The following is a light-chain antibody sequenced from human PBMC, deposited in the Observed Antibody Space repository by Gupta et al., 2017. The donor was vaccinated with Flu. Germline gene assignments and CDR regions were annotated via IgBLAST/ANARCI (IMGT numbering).Light chain of an antibody. J-gene: IGLJ3*02. Sequence: RNNNRPSGISERFSASRSGDTASLTITGLQPEEEADYYCTAWQTTRNDWGFGGGTKVTVL. V-gene: IGLV10-54*04. CDR3: TAWQTTRNDWG. CDR2: RNN.